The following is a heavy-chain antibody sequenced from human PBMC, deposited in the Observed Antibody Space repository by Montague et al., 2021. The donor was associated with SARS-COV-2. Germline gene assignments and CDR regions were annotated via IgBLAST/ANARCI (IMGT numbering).Heavy chain of an antibody. CDR1: GRPISGYY. CDR3: ARDRFIAGGRLPHGFDP. D-gene: IGHD6-13*01. J-gene: IGHJ5*02. CDR2: IYYSGGT. V-gene: IGHV4-59*01. Sequence: SETLSLTCSVSGRPISGYYWSWIRQSPGKGLGWIGYIYYSGGTIYNPSLKSRVIISVDTSKSQFSLKLSSVTAADTAVYYCARDRFIAGGRLPHGFDPWGQGTLVTVSS.